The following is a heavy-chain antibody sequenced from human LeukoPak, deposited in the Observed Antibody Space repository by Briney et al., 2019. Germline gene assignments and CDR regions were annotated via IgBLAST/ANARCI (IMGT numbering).Heavy chain of an antibody. D-gene: IGHD2-8*01. Sequence: ASVKVSCKASGGTFSSYAISWVRQAPGQGLEWMGGIIPIFGTANYAQKFQGRVTMTEDTSTDTAYMELSSLRSEDTAVYYCATYGFVPRRMDAFDIWGQGTMVTVSS. CDR2: IIPIFGTA. J-gene: IGHJ3*02. CDR3: ATYGFVPRRMDAFDI. CDR1: GGTFSSYA. V-gene: IGHV1-69*06.